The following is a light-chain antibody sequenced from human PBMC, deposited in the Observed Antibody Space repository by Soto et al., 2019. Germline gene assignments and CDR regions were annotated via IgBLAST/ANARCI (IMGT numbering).Light chain of an antibody. CDR3: AAWGDSLSGRV. Sequence: QSVLTQPPSASGTPGQRVSISCSGGSSNIGSHNVYWYQQLPGTAPKLLIFKNNQRPSGVPDRFSGSKSGTSASLAISGLRSEDEADYYCAAWGDSLSGRVFGTGTKVTVL. J-gene: IGLJ1*01. V-gene: IGLV1-47*01. CDR1: SSNIGSHN. CDR2: KNN.